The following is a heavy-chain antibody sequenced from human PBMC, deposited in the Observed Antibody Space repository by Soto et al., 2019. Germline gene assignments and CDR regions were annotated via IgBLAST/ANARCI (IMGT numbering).Heavy chain of an antibody. CDR1: GFTFGDYA. D-gene: IGHD4-17*01. Sequence: PGGSLRLSCTASGFTFGDYAMSWVRQAPGKGLEWVGFIRSKAYGGTTEYTASVKGRFTISRDDSKSIAYLQMNSLKTEDTAVYYCTRPETTEASFEYWGQGTLVTVSS. J-gene: IGHJ4*02. V-gene: IGHV3-49*04. CDR3: TRPETTEASFEY. CDR2: IRSKAYGGTT.